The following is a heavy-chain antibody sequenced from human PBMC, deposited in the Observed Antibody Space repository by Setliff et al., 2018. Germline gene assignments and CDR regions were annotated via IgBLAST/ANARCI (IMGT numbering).Heavy chain of an antibody. Sequence: SETLSLTCSVSGASISSYYWSWIRQPPGKGLEWIGYIYTSGTTKYNPSLKSRVTISIDTSKSQFSLNLSSVTAADTAVYYCARSNMGNYYDSGRYYYYYYMDVWGKGTTVTVSS. J-gene: IGHJ6*03. CDR1: GASISSYY. CDR3: ARSNMGNYYDSGRYYYYYYMDV. CDR2: IYTSGTT. D-gene: IGHD3-10*01. V-gene: IGHV4-4*08.